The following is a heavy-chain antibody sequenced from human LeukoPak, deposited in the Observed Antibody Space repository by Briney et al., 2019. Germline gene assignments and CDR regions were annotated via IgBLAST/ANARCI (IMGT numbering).Heavy chain of an antibody. J-gene: IGHJ5*02. D-gene: IGHD6-13*01. CDR3: ARGQAAAGTGWFDP. V-gene: IGHV4-59*01. CDR2: IYYSGST. CDR1: GGSISSYY. Sequence: SETLSLTCTVSGGSISSYYWSWIRQPPGKGLEWIGYIYYSGSTNYNPSLKSRVTISVDTSKNQFSLRLSSVTAADTAVYYCARGQAAAGTGWFDPWGQGTLVTVSS.